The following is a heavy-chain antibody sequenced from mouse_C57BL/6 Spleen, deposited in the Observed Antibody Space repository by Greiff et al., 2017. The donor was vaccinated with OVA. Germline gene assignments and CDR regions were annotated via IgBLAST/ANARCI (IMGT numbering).Heavy chain of an antibody. J-gene: IGHJ3*01. V-gene: IGHV1-18*01. CDR3: ARLYDYERGWFAY. D-gene: IGHD2-4*01. Sequence: EVQLQQSGPELVKPGASVKIPCKASGYTFTDYNMDWVKQSHGKSLEWIGDINPNNGGTIYNQKFKGKATLTVDKSSSTAYMELRSLTSEDTAVYYCARLYDYERGWFAYWGQGTLVTVSA. CDR1: GYTFTDYN. CDR2: INPNNGGT.